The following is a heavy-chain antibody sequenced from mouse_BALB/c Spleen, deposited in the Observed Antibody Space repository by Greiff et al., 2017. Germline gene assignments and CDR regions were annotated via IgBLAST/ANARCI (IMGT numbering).Heavy chain of an antibody. D-gene: IGHD1-1*01. V-gene: IGHV1-14*01. CDR2: INPYNDGT. Sequence: EVQLQQSGPELVKPGASVKMSCKASGYTFTSYVMHWVKQKPGQGLEWIGYINPYNDGTKYNEKFKGKATLTSDKSSSTAYMELSSLTSEDSAVYYCASPAYYYGSSYDWYFDVWGAGTTVTVSS. CDR3: ASPAYYYGSSYDWYFDV. J-gene: IGHJ1*01. CDR1: GYTFTSYV.